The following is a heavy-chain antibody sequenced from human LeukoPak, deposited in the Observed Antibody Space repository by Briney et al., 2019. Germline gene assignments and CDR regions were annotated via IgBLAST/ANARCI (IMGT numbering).Heavy chain of an antibody. CDR3: GRDPNGDYLGAFEF. D-gene: IGHD4-17*01. Sequence: GGSLRLSCAASGFTFSKYALVWVRQAPGKGLEWVSASWSGGTNTLYADAVKGRFTISRGNSKNTLYLQMNSLRAEDTAVYYCGRDPNGDYLGAFEFWGHGTMVIVSS. J-gene: IGHJ3*01. V-gene: IGHV3-23*01. CDR1: GFTFSKYA. CDR2: SWSGGTNT.